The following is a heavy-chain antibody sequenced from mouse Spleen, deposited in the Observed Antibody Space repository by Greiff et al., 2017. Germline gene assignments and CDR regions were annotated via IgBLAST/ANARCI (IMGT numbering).Heavy chain of an antibody. CDR1: GYTFTNSW. D-gene: IGHD3-2*01. CDR3: ARKDPDSSGSLAY. J-gene: IGHJ3*01. CDR2: IDPEDGET. Sequence: VKLVESGTELVKPGASVKLSCKASGYTFTNSWMHWVKQRPGQGLEWIGRIDPEDGETKYAPKFQGKATITADTSSNTAYLQLSSLTSEDTAVYYCARKDPDSSGSLAYWGQGTLVTVSA. V-gene: IGHV14-2*02.